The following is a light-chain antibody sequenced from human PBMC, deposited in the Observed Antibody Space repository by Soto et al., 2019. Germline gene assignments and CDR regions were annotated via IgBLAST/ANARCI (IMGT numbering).Light chain of an antibody. V-gene: IGLV4-69*01. J-gene: IGLJ2*01. CDR1: SGHSSYA. CDR2: LNSDGSH. CDR3: QTWGTGFAV. Sequence: QLVLTQSPSASASLGASVKLTCTLSSGHSSYAITWHQQQPEKGPRYLMKLNSDGSHNKGDGVPARFSGSSSGAERYLTISSLQSEDEADYYCQTWGTGFAVFGGGTKLTVL.